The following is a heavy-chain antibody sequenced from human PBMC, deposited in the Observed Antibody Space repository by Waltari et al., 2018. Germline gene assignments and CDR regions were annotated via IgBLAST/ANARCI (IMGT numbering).Heavy chain of an antibody. V-gene: IGHV3-74*01. CDR1: GFTFSSSW. CDR2: INGDGSST. CDR3: TTGGGLSQY. Sequence: EVQLVESGGGLVQPGGSLRLSCAASGFTFSSSWMDWVRQAPGKGLVWVSRINGDGSSTVYVDSVKGRFTISRDNAKNTVFLQMNGLRADDTAVYYCTTGGGLSQYWGRGTLVTVSS. D-gene: IGHD1-1*01. J-gene: IGHJ4*02.